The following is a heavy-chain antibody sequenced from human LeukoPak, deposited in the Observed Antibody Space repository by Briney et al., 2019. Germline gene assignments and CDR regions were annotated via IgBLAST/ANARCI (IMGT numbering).Heavy chain of an antibody. D-gene: IGHD3-22*01. J-gene: IGHJ6*03. CDR1: DGSFGGYY. Sequence: PSETLSLTWAVYDGSFGGYYWTWNRHFPGRGLEWNGEINDSGGTNYNPSLKRRFNVLVDTSKNQFSLKLTSVTAADTAVYYCARRVTVIYYMDLWGKGTTVTVAS. CDR3: ARRVTVIYYMDL. CDR2: INDSGGT. V-gene: IGHV4-34*01.